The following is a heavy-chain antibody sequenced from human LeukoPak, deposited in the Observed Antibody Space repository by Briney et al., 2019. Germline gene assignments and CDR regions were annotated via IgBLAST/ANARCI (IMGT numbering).Heavy chain of an antibody. J-gene: IGHJ4*02. CDR2: IYYTGNT. V-gene: IGHV4-59*01. CDR3: ARGGQAAQSSSWYFYFDY. CDR1: GGSISGYY. D-gene: IGHD6-13*01. Sequence: SETLSLTCTVSGGSISGYYWNWIRQPPGKGLAWLGYIYYTGNTNYNPSLKSRVTISVDASKNQFSLKLSSVTAADTAVYYCARGGQAAQSSSWYFYFDYWGQGTLVTVSS.